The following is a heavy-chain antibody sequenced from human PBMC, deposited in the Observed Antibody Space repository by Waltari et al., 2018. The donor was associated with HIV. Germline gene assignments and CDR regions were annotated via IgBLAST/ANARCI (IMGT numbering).Heavy chain of an antibody. J-gene: IGHJ6*02. CDR3: ARGVSIVRGVMIRGHMDV. CDR1: GYTFSAYT. Sequence: VQLVQSGAEMRKPGASVKVSCRASGYTFSAYTISWVRQAPGQGLEWMGWSSGYNGNTNYAQKFQGRVNMTTDTSTSTAHMELRSLRSDDTAVYYCARGVSIVRGVMIRGHMDVWGQGTTVTVSS. V-gene: IGHV1-18*01. D-gene: IGHD3-10*01. CDR2: SSGYNGNT.